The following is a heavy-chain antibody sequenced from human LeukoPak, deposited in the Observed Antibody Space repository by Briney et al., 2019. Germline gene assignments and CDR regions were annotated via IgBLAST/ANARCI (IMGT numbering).Heavy chain of an antibody. CDR2: IYYSGST. D-gene: IGHD6-13*01. J-gene: IGHJ4*02. Sequence: TSETLSLTCTVSGGSISSYYWSWIRQPPGKGLEWIGYIYYSGSTNYNPSLKSRVTISVDTSKNQFSLKLSSVTAADTAVYYCARAHISGLGRDSSSWSPFDYWGQGTLVTVSS. CDR3: ARAHISGLGRDSSSWSPFDY. CDR1: GGSISSYY. V-gene: IGHV4-59*08.